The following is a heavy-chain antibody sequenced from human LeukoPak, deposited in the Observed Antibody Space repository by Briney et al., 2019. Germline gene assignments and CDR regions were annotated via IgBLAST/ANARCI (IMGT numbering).Heavy chain of an antibody. V-gene: IGHV3-48*03. D-gene: IGHD3-22*01. CDR3: ASPYYYDRSSYYHFIDH. J-gene: IGHJ4*02. CDR1: GFTFSSYE. Sequence: GGSLRLSCAASGFTFSSYEMNWVRQAPGKGLEWVSYISSSGSTIYYADSVKGRFTISRDNAKNSLYLQMNSLRAEDTAVYYCASPYYYDRSSYYHFIDHWGRGTLVTVSS. CDR2: ISSSGSTI.